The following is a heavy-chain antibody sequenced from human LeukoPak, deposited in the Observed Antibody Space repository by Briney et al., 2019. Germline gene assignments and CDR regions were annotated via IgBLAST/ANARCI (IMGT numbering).Heavy chain of an antibody. D-gene: IGHD4-17*01. CDR1: GGSISNINYY. J-gene: IGHJ4*02. CDR2: IDYSGKS. CDR3: ARFFKATDYVVD. V-gene: IGHV4-39*01. Sequence: PSETLSLTCTVSGGSISNINYYWAWIRQPPGKGLEWVGSIDYSGKSIYSPSLKGRVTLSVETSKNQFSLRVSSMTAADTAVFYCARFFKATDYVVDWGQGTLVIVSS.